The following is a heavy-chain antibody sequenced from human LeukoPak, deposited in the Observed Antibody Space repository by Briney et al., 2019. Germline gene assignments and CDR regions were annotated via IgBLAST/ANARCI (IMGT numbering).Heavy chain of an antibody. J-gene: IGHJ5*02. V-gene: IGHV4-59*01. CDR2: IYYSGST. CDR3: AREGSGYYYSGWFDP. D-gene: IGHD3-22*01. Sequence: SETLSLTCTVSGGSISSYYWSWIRQPPGKGLEWIGYIYYSGSTNYNPSLKSRVTISVDTSKNQFSLKLSSVTAADTAVYHCAREGSGYYYSGWFDPWGQGTLVTVSS. CDR1: GGSISSYY.